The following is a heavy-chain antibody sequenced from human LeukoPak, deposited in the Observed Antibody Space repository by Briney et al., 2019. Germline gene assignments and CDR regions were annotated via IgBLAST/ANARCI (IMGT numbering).Heavy chain of an antibody. Sequence: SETLSLTCAVYGGSFSGYYWSWIRQPPGKGLEWIGEINHSGSTNYNPSLKSRVTISVDTSKNQFSLKLSSVTAADTAVYYCARDPSYYYDSSGYPLGAFDIWGQGTMVTVSS. CDR2: INHSGST. D-gene: IGHD3-22*01. CDR3: ARDPSYYYDSSGYPLGAFDI. CDR1: GGSFSGYY. J-gene: IGHJ3*02. V-gene: IGHV4-34*01.